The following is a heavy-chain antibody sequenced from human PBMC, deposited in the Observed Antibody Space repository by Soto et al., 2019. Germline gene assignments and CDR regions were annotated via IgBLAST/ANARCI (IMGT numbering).Heavy chain of an antibody. D-gene: IGHD1-1*01. J-gene: IGHJ5*02. CDR1: GFTFSSYG. Sequence: QVQLVESGGGVVQPGRSLRLSCAASGFTFSSYGMHWVRQAPGKGLEWVAVISYDGSNKYYADSVKGRFTISRDNSKNTLYLQMNSLRAEDTAVYYCAKDSPWNDRWGQGTLVTVSS. CDR3: AKDSPWNDR. V-gene: IGHV3-30*18. CDR2: ISYDGSNK.